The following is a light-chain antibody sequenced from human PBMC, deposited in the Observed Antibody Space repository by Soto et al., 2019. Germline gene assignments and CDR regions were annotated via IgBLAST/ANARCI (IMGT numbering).Light chain of an antibody. J-gene: IGKJ2*01. CDR1: QNVGASY. CDR2: GAS. Sequence: EIVLTQSPGTLSLSPGERAAHTCRASQNVGASYLAWYQQMPGQAPKLLIYGASRRATGIADRFSGSGSGTDFTLTITRLEPEDFGVYYCQKYGGPPYIFGQGTRLEI. CDR3: QKYGGPPYI. V-gene: IGKV3-20*01.